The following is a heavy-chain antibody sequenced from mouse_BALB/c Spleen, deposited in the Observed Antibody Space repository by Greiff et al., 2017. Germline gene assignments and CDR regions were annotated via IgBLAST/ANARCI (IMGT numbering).Heavy chain of an antibody. CDR2: IWSGGST. CDR1: GFSLTSYG. V-gene: IGHV2-4-1*01. Sequence: VQGVESGPGLVQPSQSLSITCTASGFSLTSYGVHWVRQSPGKGLEWLGVIWSGGSTDYNAAFISRLNISKDNSKSQVFFKMNSLQADDTAIYYCARKLPMITTPGAMDYWGQGTSVTVSS. J-gene: IGHJ4*01. CDR3: ARKLPMITTPGAMDY. D-gene: IGHD2-4*01.